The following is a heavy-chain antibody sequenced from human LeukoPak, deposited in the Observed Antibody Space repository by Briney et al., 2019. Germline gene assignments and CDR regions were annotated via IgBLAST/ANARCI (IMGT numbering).Heavy chain of an antibody. Sequence: GASVKVSCKASGYTFTSYDINWVRQATGQGLEWMGWMNPNSGNTGYAQKFQGRVTMTRNTSISTAYMELSSLRSEDTAVYYCAKGVRGVRRTNWFDPWGQGTLVTVSS. CDR3: AKGVRGVRRTNWFDP. J-gene: IGHJ5*02. D-gene: IGHD3-10*01. V-gene: IGHV1-8*01. CDR1: GYTFTSYD. CDR2: MNPNSGNT.